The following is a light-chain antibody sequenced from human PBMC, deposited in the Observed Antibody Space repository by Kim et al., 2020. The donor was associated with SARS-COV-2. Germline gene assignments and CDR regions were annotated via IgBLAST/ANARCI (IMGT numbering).Light chain of an antibody. CDR3: QVWDSISDNPWV. CDR2: YDS. Sequence: PGPTASIYCRGNNIGSKVGHWYPQKPGPAPVLAMYYDSDRPSGIPERFSGSKSANTATLSISRVEAGDEADYYCQVWDSISDNPWVFGGGTQLTVL. V-gene: IGLV3-21*04. J-gene: IGLJ3*02. CDR1: NIGSKV.